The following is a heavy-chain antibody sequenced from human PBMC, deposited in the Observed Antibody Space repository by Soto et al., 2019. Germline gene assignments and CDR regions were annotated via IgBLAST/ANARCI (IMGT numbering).Heavy chain of an antibody. D-gene: IGHD5-12*01. V-gene: IGHV2-5*02. CDR2: IYWDDDK. CDR3: AHRLGYSGYDDAFEI. Sequence: QITLKESGPTLVKPTQTLTLTCTFSGFSLSTSGVGVGWIRQPPGKALEWLALIYWDDDKRYSPSLKSRLTITKYTSKYQVVLTMTNMDPVDTATYYCAHRLGYSGYDDAFEIWGQGTMVTVSS. CDR1: GFSLSTSGVG. J-gene: IGHJ3*02.